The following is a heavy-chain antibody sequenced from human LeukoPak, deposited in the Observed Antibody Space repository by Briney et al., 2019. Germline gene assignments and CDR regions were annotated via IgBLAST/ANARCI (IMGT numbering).Heavy chain of an antibody. Sequence: SGGSLRLSCAASGFTFSNYYMSWVRQAPGKGLEWVAVISYDGSNKYYADSVKGRFTISRDNSKNTLYLQMNSLRAEDTAVYYCAKAPPGYDFWSGYYPPPVLDYYYGMDVWGQGTTVTVSS. J-gene: IGHJ6*02. D-gene: IGHD3-3*01. CDR3: AKAPPGYDFWSGYYPPPVLDYYYGMDV. CDR2: ISYDGSNK. V-gene: IGHV3-30*18. CDR1: GFTFSNYY.